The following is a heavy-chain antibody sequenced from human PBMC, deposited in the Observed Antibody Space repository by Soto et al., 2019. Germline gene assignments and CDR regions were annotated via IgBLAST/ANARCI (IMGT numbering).Heavy chain of an antibody. Sequence: SETLSLTCTVSGGSISSSSYYWGWIRQPPGKGLEWIGSIYYSGTTYYNPSLKSRVTISVDTSKNQFSLKLSSVTAADTAVYYCARHRGYYDILTGYYTELNFDYWGQGTQVTVPS. CDR3: ARHRGYYDILTGYYTELNFDY. CDR2: IYYSGTT. V-gene: IGHV4-39*01. J-gene: IGHJ4*02. CDR1: GGSISSSSYY. D-gene: IGHD3-9*01.